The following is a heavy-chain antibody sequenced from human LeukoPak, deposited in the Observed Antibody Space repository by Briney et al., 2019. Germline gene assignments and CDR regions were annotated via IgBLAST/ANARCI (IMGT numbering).Heavy chain of an antibody. CDR1: GFTFNSYS. Sequence: GGSLRLSCAASGFTFNSYSMNWVRQAPGKGLEWVSSISSSSSYIYYADSVKSRFTISRDNAKNSLYLQMNSLRAEDTAVYYCARAEGRWLRRDNWFDPWGQGTLVTVSS. D-gene: IGHD4-23*01. CDR3: ARAEGRWLRRDNWFDP. J-gene: IGHJ5*02. CDR2: ISSSSSYI. V-gene: IGHV3-21*01.